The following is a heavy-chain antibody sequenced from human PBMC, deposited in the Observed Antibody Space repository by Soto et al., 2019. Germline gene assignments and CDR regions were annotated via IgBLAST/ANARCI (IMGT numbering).Heavy chain of an antibody. D-gene: IGHD6-25*01. CDR1: GGTFSRYA. CDR3: ARQGAALRDYYYGMDV. Sequence: QVQLVQSGAEVKKPGSSVKVSCKASGGTFSRYAISWVRQAPGQWLEWMGGIIPIFGTANYAQKFQGRVTITADESTSTAYMELSSLRSEDTAVYYCARQGAALRDYYYGMDVWGQGTTVTVS. CDR2: IIPIFGTA. V-gene: IGHV1-69*12. J-gene: IGHJ6*02.